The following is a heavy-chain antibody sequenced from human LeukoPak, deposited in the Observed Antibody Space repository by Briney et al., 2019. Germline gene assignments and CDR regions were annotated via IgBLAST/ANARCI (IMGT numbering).Heavy chain of an antibody. CDR1: GGSIGGSSYY. CDR3: ARGGSSPKNWFDP. V-gene: IGHV4-39*01. Sequence: SETLSLTCTVSGGSIGGSSYYWGWIRQPPGKGLEWIGSIHYSGSTSYEPSLQSRVTISVGTSKNQFSLKLSSVTAADTAVYYCARGGSSPKNWFDPWGQGTLVTVSS. CDR2: IHYSGST. D-gene: IGHD6-13*01. J-gene: IGHJ5*02.